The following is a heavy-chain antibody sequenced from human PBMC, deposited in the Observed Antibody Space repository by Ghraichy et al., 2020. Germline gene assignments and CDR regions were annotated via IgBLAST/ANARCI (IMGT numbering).Heavy chain of an antibody. D-gene: IGHD2-15*01. V-gene: IGHV3-48*02. CDR2: ISSSGSTM. Sequence: GGSLRLSCAASGFTFSSYDMNWVRQAPGKGLEWVSYISSSGSTMYYADSVKGRFTISRDNAKNSLHLQMNSLRDEDTAVYYCARRYCSGGTCYSGVDYCGQGTLVTFSS. CDR3: ARRYCSGGTCYSGVDY. J-gene: IGHJ4*02. CDR1: GFTFSSYD.